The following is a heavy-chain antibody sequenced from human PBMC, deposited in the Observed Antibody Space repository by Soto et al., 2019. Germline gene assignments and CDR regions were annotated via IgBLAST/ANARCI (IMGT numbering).Heavy chain of an antibody. CDR3: AFYDSSGYYFDY. CDR2: IYYSGST. J-gene: IGHJ4*02. Sequence: SETLSLTCTVSGGSISSYYWSWIRQPPGKGLEWIGYIYYSGSTNYNPSLKSRVTISVDTSKNQFSLKLSSVTAADTAVYYCAFYDSSGYYFDYWGQGTLVTVS. V-gene: IGHV4-59*01. CDR1: GGSISSYY. D-gene: IGHD3-22*01.